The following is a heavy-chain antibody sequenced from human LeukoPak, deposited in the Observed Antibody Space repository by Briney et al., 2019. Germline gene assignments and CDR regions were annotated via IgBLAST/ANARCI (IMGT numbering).Heavy chain of an antibody. D-gene: IGHD3-16*01. CDR2: IYYSGST. CDR3: ARGGGAYYDYVWGSYGGTFDT. J-gene: IGHJ3*02. Sequence: PSETLSLTCTVSGGSISSYYWSWIRQPPGKGLEWIGYIYYSGSTNYNPSLKSRVTISVDTSKNQFSLKLSSVTAADTAVYYCARGGGAYYDYVWGSYGGTFDTWGQGTMVTVSS. V-gene: IGHV4-59*01. CDR1: GGSISSYY.